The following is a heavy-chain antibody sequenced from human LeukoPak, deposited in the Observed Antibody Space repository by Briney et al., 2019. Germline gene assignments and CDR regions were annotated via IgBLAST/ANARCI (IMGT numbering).Heavy chain of an antibody. CDR3: AKATHITGTIDY. CDR1: GFTFSSYA. J-gene: IGHJ4*02. D-gene: IGHD1-7*01. Sequence: GGSLRLSCAASGFTFSSYAMSWVRQAPGKGLEWVSAISGSGGSTYYADSVKGRFAISRDNSKNTLYLQMNSLRAEDTAVYYCAKATHITGTIDYWGQGTLVTVSS. V-gene: IGHV3-23*01. CDR2: ISGSGGST.